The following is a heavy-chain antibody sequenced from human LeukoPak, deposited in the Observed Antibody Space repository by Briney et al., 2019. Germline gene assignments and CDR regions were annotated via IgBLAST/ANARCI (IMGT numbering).Heavy chain of an antibody. Sequence: SETLSLTCAVYGGSFSGYYWSWIRQPAGKGLEWIGRIYTSGSTNYNPSLKSRVTISVDTSKNQFSLKLSSVTAADTAVYYCARVIVGATQATYLFDYWGQGTLVTVSS. V-gene: IGHV4-59*10. CDR3: ARVIVGATQATYLFDY. D-gene: IGHD1-26*01. CDR1: GGSFSGYY. J-gene: IGHJ4*02. CDR2: IYTSGST.